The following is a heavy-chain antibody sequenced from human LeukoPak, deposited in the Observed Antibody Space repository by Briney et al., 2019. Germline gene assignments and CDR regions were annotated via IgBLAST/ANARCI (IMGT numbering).Heavy chain of an antibody. Sequence: SETLSLTCTVSGDSISSSSYYWGWIRQPPGKGLEWIGNIYYSGSTYYNPSLKSRVTISVDTSKNQFSLKLSSVTAADTAVYYCATSRFIVAPYYYYMDVWGKGTTVTVSS. CDR3: ATSRFIVAPYYYYMDV. CDR2: IYYSGST. CDR1: GDSISSSSYY. J-gene: IGHJ6*03. V-gene: IGHV4-39*07. D-gene: IGHD2-15*01.